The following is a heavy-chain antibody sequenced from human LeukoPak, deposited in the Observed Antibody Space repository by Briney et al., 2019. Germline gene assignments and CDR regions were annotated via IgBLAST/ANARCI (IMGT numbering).Heavy chain of an antibody. CDR3: ARGVSIFGVVIGGGYFDY. D-gene: IGHD3-3*01. Sequence: SVKVSCKASGGTFSSYAISWVRQAPGQGLEWMGGIIPIFGTANYAQKFQGRVTITTDESTSTAYMELRSLRSDDTAVYYCARGVSIFGVVIGGGYFDYWGQGTLVTVSS. CDR2: IIPIFGTA. CDR1: GGTFSSYA. J-gene: IGHJ4*02. V-gene: IGHV1-69*05.